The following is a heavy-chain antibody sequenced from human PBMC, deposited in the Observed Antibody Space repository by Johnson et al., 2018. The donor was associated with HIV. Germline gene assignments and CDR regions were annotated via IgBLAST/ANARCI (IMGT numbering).Heavy chain of an antibody. CDR1: GFSVSNNY. J-gene: IGHJ3*01. D-gene: IGHD1-26*01. Sequence: VQLVESGGGLVQFGGSLRLSCGASGFSVSNNYMNWVRQAPGKGLDWVSIIYTGGSTYYADSVKGRFTISRDNSKNTLYLQMNSLRAEDTAVYYCARVAPSGNYYVDAFDLWGQGTMVIVSS. CDR3: ARVAPSGNYYVDAFDL. CDR2: IYTGGST. V-gene: IGHV3-66*01.